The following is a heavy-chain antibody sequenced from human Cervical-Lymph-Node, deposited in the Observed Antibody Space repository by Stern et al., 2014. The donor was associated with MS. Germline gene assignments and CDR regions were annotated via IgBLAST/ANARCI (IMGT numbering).Heavy chain of an antibody. D-gene: IGHD5-24*01. J-gene: IGHJ4*02. CDR1: GFTFSSYG. CDR2: AWYDGSTA. V-gene: IGHV3-33*01. Sequence: QLVQSGGGVVQPGTPLRISCAASGFTFSSYGMHWVRQAPGKGLEWVAIAWYDGSTAYYTNSVKGRFTISRDNSKNTLSLQMNSLTAEDTAVYYCARGHIPYAYNYLFDYWGQGTLVTVSS. CDR3: ARGHIPYAYNYLFDY.